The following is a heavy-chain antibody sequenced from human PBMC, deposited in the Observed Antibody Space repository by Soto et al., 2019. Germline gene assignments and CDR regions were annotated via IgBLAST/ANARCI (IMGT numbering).Heavy chain of an antibody. CDR3: ARSLFLGSTDTDLFNY. CDR2: ISGGGNDA. Sequence: EVQLLESGGGLVQPGGSLVLSCAASRFTFSSYAMSWVRQAPGKGLEWVSSISGGGNDAYYADSVKGRFTISRDNSQNTLYLKMSSLRADDTAVYYCARSLFLGSTDTDLFNYWGEGAVVTVSS. CDR1: RFTFSSYA. D-gene: IGHD1-1*01. V-gene: IGHV3-23*01. J-gene: IGHJ4*02.